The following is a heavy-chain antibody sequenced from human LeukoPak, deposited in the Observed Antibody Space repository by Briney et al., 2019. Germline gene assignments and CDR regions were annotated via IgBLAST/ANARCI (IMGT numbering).Heavy chain of an antibody. J-gene: IGHJ4*02. Sequence: ASVKVSCKASGYTFTYYYMHWVRQSPGQGVAWTGWINPNDGDTYYAQKFQGRVTMTRDTSINTAHMEVSRLRSDDTAVYYCARANFLYCSSTSCLFDYWGQGTLVTVSS. CDR3: ARANFLYCSSTSCLFDY. D-gene: IGHD2-2*01. CDR1: GYTFTYYY. CDR2: INPNDGDT. V-gene: IGHV1-2*02.